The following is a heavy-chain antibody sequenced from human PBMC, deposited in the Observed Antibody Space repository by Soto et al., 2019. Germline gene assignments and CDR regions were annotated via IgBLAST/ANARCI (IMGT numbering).Heavy chain of an antibody. Sequence: PGGSLRLSCAASGFTFSTYWMHWVRQAPGKGLVWVSRIKRDGSSTIYADSVKGRFTISRDNAKNTLYMQMNSLRAEDTAVYYCARGVKNGYSSGWYFAFDIWGQGTMVTVSS. CDR2: IKRDGSST. CDR1: GFTFSTYW. D-gene: IGHD6-19*01. V-gene: IGHV3-74*01. J-gene: IGHJ3*02. CDR3: ARGVKNGYSSGWYFAFDI.